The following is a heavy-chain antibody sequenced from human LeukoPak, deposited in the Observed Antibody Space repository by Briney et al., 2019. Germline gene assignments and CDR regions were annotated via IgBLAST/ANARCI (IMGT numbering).Heavy chain of an antibody. CDR1: GGSISSGGYY. V-gene: IGHV4-30-2*01. J-gene: IGHJ5*02. Sequence: PSETLSLTCTVSGGSISSGGYYWSWIRQPPGKGLEWIGYIYHSGSTYYNPSLKSRVTISVDRSKNQFSLKLSSVTAADTAVYYCARSLSRWANGIRFQTKLDPWGQGTLVTVSS. CDR3: ARSLSRWANGIRFQTKLDP. CDR2: IYHSGST. D-gene: IGHD3-3*01.